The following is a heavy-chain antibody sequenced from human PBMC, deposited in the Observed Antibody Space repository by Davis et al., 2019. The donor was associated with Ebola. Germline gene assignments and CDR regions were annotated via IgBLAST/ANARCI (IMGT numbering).Heavy chain of an antibody. D-gene: IGHD3-16*01. CDR3: ARDSLTFGGVLDYYGMDV. V-gene: IGHV3-11*01. Sequence: GGSLRLSCAASGFTFSDYYMSWIRQAPGKGLEWVSYISSSGSTIYYADSVKGRFTISRDNAKNSLYLQMNSLRAEDTAVYYCARDSLTFGGVLDYYGMDVWGQGTTVTVSS. CDR1: GFTFSDYY. J-gene: IGHJ6*02. CDR2: ISSSGSTI.